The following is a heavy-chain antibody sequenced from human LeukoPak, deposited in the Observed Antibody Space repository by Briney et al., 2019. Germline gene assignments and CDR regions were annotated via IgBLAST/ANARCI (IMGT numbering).Heavy chain of an antibody. CDR3: AREPLSPYYYDSSGDDAFDI. D-gene: IGHD3-22*01. CDR1: GGSISSYY. V-gene: IGHV4-4*07. Sequence: MSSETLSLTCTVSGGSISSYYWSWIRQPAGKGLEWIGRIYTSGSTNYNPSLKSRVTMSVDTSKNQFSLKLSSVTAADTAVYYCAREPLSPYYYDSSGDDAFDIWGQGTMVTVSS. J-gene: IGHJ3*02. CDR2: IYTSGST.